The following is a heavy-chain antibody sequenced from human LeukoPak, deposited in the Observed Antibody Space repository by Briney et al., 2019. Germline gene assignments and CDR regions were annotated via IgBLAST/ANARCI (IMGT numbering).Heavy chain of an antibody. V-gene: IGHV5-51*01. J-gene: IGHJ4*02. CDR1: GYTFTNYW. CDR3: VGHYCTTGVCDSDF. D-gene: IGHD2-8*01. Sequence: GESLKISCKGSGYTFTNYWIGWVRQMPGKGLEWMGIIYPVDSDTRYSPSFQGLVSISADKSISTAFLQWSSLKASDTAMYYCVGHYCTTGVCDSDFWGQGTLVTVSS. CDR2: IYPVDSDT.